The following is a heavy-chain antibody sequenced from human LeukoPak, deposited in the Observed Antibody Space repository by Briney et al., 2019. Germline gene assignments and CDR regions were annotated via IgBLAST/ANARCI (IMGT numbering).Heavy chain of an antibody. J-gene: IGHJ4*02. CDR2: ISGSGGST. V-gene: IGHV3-23*01. CDR3: AKGDVYDSSGYY. D-gene: IGHD3-22*01. CDR1: GFTFSSYA. Sequence: HPGGSLRLSCAASGFTFSSYAMSWVRQAPGKGLEWVSAISGSGGSTYYADSVKGRFTISRDNSKNTLYLQMNSLRAEDTAVYYCAKGDVYDSSGYYWGQGTLVTVSS.